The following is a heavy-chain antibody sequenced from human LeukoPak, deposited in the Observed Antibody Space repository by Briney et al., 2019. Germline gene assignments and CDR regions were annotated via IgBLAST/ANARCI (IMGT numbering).Heavy chain of an antibody. V-gene: IGHV1-69*05. CDR1: GGTFSSYA. J-gene: IGHJ3*02. CDR2: IIPIFGTA. Sequence: GASVKVSCKASGGTFSSYAISWVRQAPGQGLEWMGGIIPIFGTANYAQKFQGRVTITTGESTSTAYMELSSLRSEDTAVYYCARDRPLITGTTDAFDIWGQGTMVTVSS. CDR3: ARDRPLITGTTDAFDI. D-gene: IGHD1-7*01.